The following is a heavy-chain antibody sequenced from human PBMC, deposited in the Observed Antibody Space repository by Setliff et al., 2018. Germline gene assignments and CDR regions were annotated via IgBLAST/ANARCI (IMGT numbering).Heavy chain of an antibody. D-gene: IGHD1-20*01. CDR1: GYNFPGYY. CDR3: ARRAFIETITGYCFDL. V-gene: IGHV1-2*02. J-gene: IGHJ4*02. CDR2: ISPHTGNT. Sequence: ASVKVSCKASGYNFPGYYLHWVRQAPGQGLEWMGWISPHTGNTQYAQNFQGRVTMTRDTSIGTAYMELSSLRSNDTAFYYCARRAFIETITGYCFDLWGQGTQVTVSS.